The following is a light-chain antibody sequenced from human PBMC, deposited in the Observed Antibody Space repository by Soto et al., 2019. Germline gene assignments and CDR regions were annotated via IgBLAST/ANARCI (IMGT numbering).Light chain of an antibody. Sequence: SYELTQPPSVSVAPGKTARMTCGGNNIGSKSVHWYQQKPGQAPVLVIYYDSDRPSGIPERFSGSNSGNTATLTISRVEAGDEADYYCQVWDSSSDEVFGGGTKVTVL. CDR2: YDS. V-gene: IGLV3-21*04. CDR1: NIGSKS. J-gene: IGLJ2*01. CDR3: QVWDSSSDEV.